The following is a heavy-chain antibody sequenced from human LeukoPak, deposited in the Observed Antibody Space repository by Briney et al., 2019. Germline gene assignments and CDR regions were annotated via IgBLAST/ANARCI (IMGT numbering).Heavy chain of an antibody. V-gene: IGHV4-39*01. CDR1: GGSISSRSYY. J-gene: IGHJ4*02. D-gene: IGHD5-24*01. CDR2: VYYSGTA. CDR3: ARYFRDGNKVPRQ. Sequence: SETLSLTCTVSGGSISSRSYYWGWIRQPPGKGLDRIASVYYSGTAYYNPSLGSRVTISVGTYKNQFTQKLSSVTAADTAVYYCARYFRDGNKVPRQWGEGTLVTVSS.